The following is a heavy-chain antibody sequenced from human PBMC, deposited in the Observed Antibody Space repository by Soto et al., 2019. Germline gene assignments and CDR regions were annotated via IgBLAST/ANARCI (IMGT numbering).Heavy chain of an antibody. Sequence: ASVKVSCKASGGTFSSYAISWVRQAPGQGLEWMGRIIPILGIANYAQKFQGRVTITADKSTSTAYMELSSLRSEDTAVYYCARASFVYGSGSYYNWFDPWGQGTLVTVSS. J-gene: IGHJ5*02. V-gene: IGHV1-69*04. CDR2: IIPILGIA. CDR1: GGTFSSYA. D-gene: IGHD3-10*01. CDR3: ARASFVYGSGSYYNWFDP.